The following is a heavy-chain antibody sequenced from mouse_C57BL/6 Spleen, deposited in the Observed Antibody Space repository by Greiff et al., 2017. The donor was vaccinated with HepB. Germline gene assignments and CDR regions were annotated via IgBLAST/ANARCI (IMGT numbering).Heavy chain of an antibody. D-gene: IGHD1-1*01. Sequence: QVQLQQSGAELVRPGASVTLSCKASGYTFTDYEMHWVKQTPVHGLEWIGAIDPETGGTAYNQKFKGKAILTADKSSSTAYMELRSLTSEDSAVYYCTRTTTVVYFDVWGTGTTVTVSS. J-gene: IGHJ1*03. CDR1: GYTFTDYE. CDR3: TRTTTVVYFDV. V-gene: IGHV1-15*01. CDR2: IDPETGGT.